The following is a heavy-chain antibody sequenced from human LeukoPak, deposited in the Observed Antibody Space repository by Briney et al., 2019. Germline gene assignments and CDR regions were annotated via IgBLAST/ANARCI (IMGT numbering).Heavy chain of an antibody. CDR1: GFTVSSNY. CDR3: ARNFALDY. Sequence: PGGSLRLSCAASGFTVSSNYMTWVRQAPGKGLERVSVIYSGGSTYYADSVKGRFTISRDNSKNTLFLQMNSLRAEDTAVYYRARNFALDYWGQGTLVTVSS. CDR2: IYSGGST. J-gene: IGHJ4*02. V-gene: IGHV3-53*01.